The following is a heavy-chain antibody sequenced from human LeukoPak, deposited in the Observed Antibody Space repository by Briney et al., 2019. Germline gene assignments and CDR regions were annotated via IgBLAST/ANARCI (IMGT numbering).Heavy chain of an antibody. Sequence: PSETLSLTCAVSGGSISSYYWSWIRQPPEKGLEWLGYFHYTGSTNYNPSLKSRVTMSVDTSKNHVSLKLTSVTAADTAVYYCARLSGAFDIWGQGTMVTVSS. CDR1: GGSISSYY. D-gene: IGHD1-14*01. CDR3: ARLSGAFDI. J-gene: IGHJ3*02. V-gene: IGHV4-59*08. CDR2: FHYTGST.